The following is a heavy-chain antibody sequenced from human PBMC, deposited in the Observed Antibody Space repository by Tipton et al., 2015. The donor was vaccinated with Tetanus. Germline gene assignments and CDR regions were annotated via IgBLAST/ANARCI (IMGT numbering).Heavy chain of an antibody. CDR2: ISSGSSRT. D-gene: IGHD1-26*01. J-gene: IGHJ4*02. V-gene: IGHV3-11*06. CDR3: ARRTVGAHPFDY. CDR1: GFTVGNNY. Sequence: SLRLSCAASGFTVGNNYMSWVRQAPGKGLEWVSSISSGSSRTYYADSVKGRFTISRDNAKNSLYLQMNSLRDEDTAVYYCARRTVGAHPFDYWGQGTLVTVSS.